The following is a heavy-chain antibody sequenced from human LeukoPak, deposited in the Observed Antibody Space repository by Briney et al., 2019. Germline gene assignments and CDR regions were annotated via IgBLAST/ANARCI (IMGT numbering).Heavy chain of an antibody. Sequence: GRSLRLSCAASGFTFSSYAMHWVRQAPGKGLEWVAVISYDGSNKYYADSVKGRFTISRDNSKNTLYLQMNSLRAEDTAVYYCARGRGYSYGAFDYWGLGTLVTVSS. J-gene: IGHJ4*02. V-gene: IGHV3-30*04. CDR3: ARGRGYSYGAFDY. CDR2: ISYDGSNK. CDR1: GFTFSSYA. D-gene: IGHD5-18*01.